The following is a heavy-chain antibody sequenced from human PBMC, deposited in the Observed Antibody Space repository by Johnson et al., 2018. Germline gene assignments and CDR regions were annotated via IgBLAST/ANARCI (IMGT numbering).Heavy chain of an antibody. CDR2: ISSSSSSI. V-gene: IGHV3-48*04. CDR1: GFTFTTYN. Sequence: VQLVQSGGGLVQPGGSLRLSCAASGFTFTTYNMNWVRQAPGKGLEWVSHISSSSSSIYYADSMNGRFTISRDNAKNSLYLQMNSLRAEDTAVYYCARDRAAYYYYYMDVWGKGTTVTVSS. CDR3: ARDRAAYYYYYMDV. J-gene: IGHJ6*03. D-gene: IGHD3-10*01.